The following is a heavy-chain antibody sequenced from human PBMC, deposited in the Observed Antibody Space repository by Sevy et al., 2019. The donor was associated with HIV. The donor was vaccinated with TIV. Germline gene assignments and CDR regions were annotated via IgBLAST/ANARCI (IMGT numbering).Heavy chain of an antibody. J-gene: IGHJ4*02. D-gene: IGHD5-18*01. V-gene: IGHV3-11*01. CDR1: GLTFSDYY. CDR3: VGRRYSYTYSWSYHYDY. Sequence: GGSLRLSCAASGLTFSDYYMSWIRQAPGKGLEWLSYISSSGTTLYSADSVKGRFAISRDNAKNSLYLQMNSLRAEDTAVYFRVGRRYSYTYSWSYHYDYWGQGALVTVSS. CDR2: ISSSGTTL.